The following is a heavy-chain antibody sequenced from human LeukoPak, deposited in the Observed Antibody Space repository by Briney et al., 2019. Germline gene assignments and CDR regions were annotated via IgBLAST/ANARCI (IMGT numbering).Heavy chain of an antibody. Sequence: PSETLSLTCTVSGGSISSSSYFWGWIRQPPGKGLEWIGSIYYSGTAYYNPSLKSRVTISVDTSKNQFSLKSSSVTAADTAVYYCARQAIVGATGRHFDYWGQGTLVTVSS. CDR1: GGSISSSSYF. V-gene: IGHV4-39*01. CDR2: IYYSGTA. D-gene: IGHD1-26*01. J-gene: IGHJ4*02. CDR3: ARQAIVGATGRHFDY.